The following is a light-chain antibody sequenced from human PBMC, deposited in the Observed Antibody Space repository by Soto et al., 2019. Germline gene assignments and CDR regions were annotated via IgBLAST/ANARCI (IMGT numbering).Light chain of an antibody. CDR1: ESISSY. J-gene: IGKJ1*01. CDR2: AAS. V-gene: IGKV1-39*01. CDR3: QQSYSTFST. Sequence: DIQMTQSPSPLSASVGDRVTITCRASESISSYLNWYQQKPGKAPKLLIYAASSLQSGVPSRFSGTGYGTDFTLTISSLQPEDFATYYCQQSYSTFSTFGQGTKVEIK.